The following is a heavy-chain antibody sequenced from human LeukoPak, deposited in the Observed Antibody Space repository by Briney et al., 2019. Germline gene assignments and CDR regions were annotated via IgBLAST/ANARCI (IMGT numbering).Heavy chain of an antibody. Sequence: KPSETLSLTCTVSGGSISSSSYYWSWIRQPPGKGLEWIGYSYCSGTTNYNPSLKSRVTISVDTSKTQFSLKLSSVTAADTAVYYCARIRRKRPYDAFDIWGQGTMVTVSS. CDR3: ARIRRKRPYDAFDI. V-gene: IGHV4-61*01. J-gene: IGHJ3*02. CDR1: GGSISSSSYY. D-gene: IGHD6-25*01. CDR2: SYCSGTT.